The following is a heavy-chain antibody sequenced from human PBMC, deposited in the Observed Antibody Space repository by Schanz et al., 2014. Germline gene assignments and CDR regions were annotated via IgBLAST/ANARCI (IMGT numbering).Heavy chain of an antibody. V-gene: IGHV3-30*04. D-gene: IGHD3-10*01. CDR2: VPFDGSQK. Sequence: QVQLVESGGGVVQPGRSLRLSCAASGFTFSSYALHWVRQAPGKGLEWVAFVPFDGSQKFYADSVKGRFTISRDNAKNSLYLQMNSLRAEDTAVYYCARIGGSVFDSWGQGTLVTVSS. J-gene: IGHJ4*02. CDR3: ARIGGSVFDS. CDR1: GFTFSSYA.